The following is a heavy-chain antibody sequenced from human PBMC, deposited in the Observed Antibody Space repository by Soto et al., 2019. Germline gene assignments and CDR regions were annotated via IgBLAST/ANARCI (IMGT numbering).Heavy chain of an antibody. CDR2: IYPADSDT. CDR1: GDSFSNYW. V-gene: IGHV5-51*01. D-gene: IGHD6-19*01. Sequence: GESLKSSGKGCGDSFSNYWIGWVRQMPRDGMEGVGVIYPADSDTRYSPSFQGQVTFSADKSISTAYLQWTSLKASDTAMYYCARRDRVAMAGYDGFNIWGQGTTVTVSS. J-gene: IGHJ3*02. CDR3: ARRDRVAMAGYDGFNI.